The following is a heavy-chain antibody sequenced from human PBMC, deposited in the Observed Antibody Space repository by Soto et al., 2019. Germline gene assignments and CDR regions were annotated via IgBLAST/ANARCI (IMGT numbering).Heavy chain of an antibody. CDR1: GGSISSYY. CDR3: ARDHYYGSGSYSADAFDI. V-gene: IGHV4-59*01. Sequence: SETLSLTCTVSGGSISSYYWSWIRQPPGKGLEWIGYIYYSGSTNYNPSLKSRVTISVDTSKNQSSLKLSSVTAADTAVYYCARDHYYGSGSYSADAFDIWGQGTMVT. D-gene: IGHD3-10*01. CDR2: IYYSGST. J-gene: IGHJ3*02.